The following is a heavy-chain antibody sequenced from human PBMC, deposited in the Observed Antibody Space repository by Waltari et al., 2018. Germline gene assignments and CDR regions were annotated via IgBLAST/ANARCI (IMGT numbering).Heavy chain of an antibody. CDR3: ARDPHETLRGATTDWLYFDY. J-gene: IGHJ4*02. D-gene: IGHD1-26*01. Sequence: QVQLVQSGAEVKKPGASVKVSCKASGYTFTSYYMHWMRQATGQGLEWMGIINPSGGSTSYAQKFQGRVTMTRDTSTSTVYMELSSLRSEDTAVYYCARDPHETLRGATTDWLYFDYWGQGTLVTVSS. CDR1: GYTFTSYY. CDR2: INPSGGST. V-gene: IGHV1-46*01.